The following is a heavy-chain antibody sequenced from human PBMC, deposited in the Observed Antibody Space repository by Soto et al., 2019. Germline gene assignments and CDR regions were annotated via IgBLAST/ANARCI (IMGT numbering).Heavy chain of an antibody. D-gene: IGHD5-18*01. J-gene: IGHJ4*02. CDR1: GFTFRIYA. Sequence: EVQLLESGGGLAQPGGSLRLSCAASGFTFRIYAMTWVRQAPGKGLEWVSTIRASTDSTYYADSVKGRITISRDNSKNTVYLQMNSLEAEDTAIYSCVRGGYTAYFDYWGQGILVTVSS. CDR2: IRASTDST. CDR3: VRGGYTAYFDY. V-gene: IGHV3-23*01.